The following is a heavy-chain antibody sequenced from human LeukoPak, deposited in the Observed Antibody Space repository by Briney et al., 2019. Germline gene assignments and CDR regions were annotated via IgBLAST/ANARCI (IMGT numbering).Heavy chain of an antibody. CDR2: ISRSSGYV. CDR1: GFTLSSCS. D-gene: IGHD6-13*01. J-gene: IGHJ4*02. V-gene: IGHV3-21*01. Sequence: PGGSLRLSCAASGFTLSSCSMNWVRQAPGKGLEWVSSISRSSGYVFYADSMKGRFTVSRDNSKNSLYLKMNTLRAEDTAVYYCARFPEGSSTWSIDFWGQGTLVTVSS. CDR3: ARFPEGSSTWSIDF.